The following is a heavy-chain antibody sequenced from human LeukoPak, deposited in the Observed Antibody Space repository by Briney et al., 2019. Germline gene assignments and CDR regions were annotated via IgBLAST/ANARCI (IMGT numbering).Heavy chain of an antibody. V-gene: IGHV1-58*02. D-gene: IGHD3-10*01. J-gene: IGHJ4*02. Sequence: SVKVSCKASGFTFTSSAMQWVRQARGQRLEWIGWIVVGSGNTNYAQKFQERVTITRDMSTSTAYMELSSLRSEDTAVYYCARDLYGSGSYYPDYWGQGTLVTVSS. CDR1: GFTFTSSA. CDR3: ARDLYGSGSYYPDY. CDR2: IVVGSGNT.